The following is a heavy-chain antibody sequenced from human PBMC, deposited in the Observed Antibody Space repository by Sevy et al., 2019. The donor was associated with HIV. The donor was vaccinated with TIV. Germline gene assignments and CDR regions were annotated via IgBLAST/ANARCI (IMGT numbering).Heavy chain of an antibody. Sequence: GGSLRLSCAGSGFTFSTYPMHWVRQSPGKGLEWVTVISYDGSSKYYADSVKGRFTISRDNSKNTVFLQMDSLRVDDTAVYYCARDSGYTISYSPGATWGQGALVTVSS. V-gene: IGHV3-30-3*01. D-gene: IGHD5-12*01. J-gene: IGHJ5*02. CDR3: ARDSGYTISYSPGAT. CDR1: GFTFSTYP. CDR2: ISYDGSSK.